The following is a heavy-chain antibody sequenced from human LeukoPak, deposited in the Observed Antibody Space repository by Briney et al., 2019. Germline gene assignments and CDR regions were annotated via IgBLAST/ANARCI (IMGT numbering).Heavy chain of an antibody. D-gene: IGHD2-2*01. CDR2: ISYDGSNK. J-gene: IGHJ6*02. V-gene: IGHV3-30*18. CDR1: GFTFSSYG. CDR3: AKGQGYCSSTSCPRYYYYYGMDV. Sequence: GGSLRLSCAASGFTFSSYGMHWVRQAPGKGLEWVAVISYDGSNKYYADSVKGRFTISRDNSKNTLYLQMNSLRAEDTAVYYCAKGQGYCSSTSCPRYYYYYGMDVWGQGTTVTVSS.